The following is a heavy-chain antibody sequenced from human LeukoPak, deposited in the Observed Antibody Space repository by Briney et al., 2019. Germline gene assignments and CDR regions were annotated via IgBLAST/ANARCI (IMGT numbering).Heavy chain of an antibody. D-gene: IGHD3-9*01. V-gene: IGHV3-48*01. CDR1: GFTFSSYS. CDR3: ARGGELRYFDRLLSGTPNYYYGMDV. CDR2: ISSSSSTI. J-gene: IGHJ6*02. Sequence: PGGSLRLSCAASGFTFSSYSMNWVRQAPGKGLEWVSYISSSSSTIYYADSVKGRFTISRDNAKNSLYLQMNSLRAEDTAVYYCARGGELRYFDRLLSGTPNYYYGMDVWGQGTTVTVSS.